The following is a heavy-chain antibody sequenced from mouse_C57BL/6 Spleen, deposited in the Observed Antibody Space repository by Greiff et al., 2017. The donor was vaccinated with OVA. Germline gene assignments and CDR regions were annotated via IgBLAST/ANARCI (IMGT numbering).Heavy chain of an antibody. J-gene: IGHJ4*01. Sequence: VQLQQPGAELVMPGASVKLSCKASGYTFTSYWMHWVKQRPGQGLEWIGEIDPSDSYTNYNQKFKGKSTLTVDKSSSTAYMQLSSLTSEDSAVYYCARKGDGYHAMDYWGQGTSVTVSS. V-gene: IGHV1-69*01. CDR2: IDPSDSYT. CDR1: GYTFTSYW. CDR3: ARKGDGYHAMDY. D-gene: IGHD2-3*01.